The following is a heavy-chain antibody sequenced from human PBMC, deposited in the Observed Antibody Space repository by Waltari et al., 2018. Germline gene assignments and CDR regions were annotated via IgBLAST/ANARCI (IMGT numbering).Heavy chain of an antibody. CDR1: GGSISGYY. CDR2: IYTSERT. CDR3: ARDAYSTDSYFDS. J-gene: IGHJ4*02. Sequence: QVQLQESGPGLVKPSETLSLTCTVSGGSISGYYWSWIRQPAGKGLEWIGRIYTSERTNHNPSVKIQVTMSIDTSKNQVSLRLSSVTAADTAVYYCARDAYSTDSYFDSWGQGTLVTVSS. D-gene: IGHD6-13*01. V-gene: IGHV4-4*07.